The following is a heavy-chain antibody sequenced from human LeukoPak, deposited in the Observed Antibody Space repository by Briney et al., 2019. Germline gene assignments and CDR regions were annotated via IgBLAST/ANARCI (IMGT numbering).Heavy chain of an antibody. J-gene: IGHJ6*02. D-gene: IGHD2-2*01. CDR1: GFTFSDYY. V-gene: IGHV3-11*01. Sequence: GGSLRLSCAASGFTFSDYYMSWLRQAPGKGLEWVSYISSSGSTIYYADSVKGRFTISRDNAKNSLYLQMNSLRAEDTAVYYCARVEAAASYGMDVWGQGTTVTVSS. CDR2: ISSSGSTI. CDR3: ARVEAAASYGMDV.